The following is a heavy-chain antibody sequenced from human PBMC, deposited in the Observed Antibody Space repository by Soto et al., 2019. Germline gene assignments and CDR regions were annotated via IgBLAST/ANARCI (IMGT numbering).Heavy chain of an antibody. CDR3: ARSNPNYDFWSGYYEEFDY. CDR2: IYYSGST. V-gene: IGHV4-61*01. J-gene: IGHJ4*01. D-gene: IGHD3-3*01. Sequence: PSETLSLTCTVSGGSLSSGSYYWSWIRQPPGKGLEWIGYIYYSGSTNYNPSLKSRVTISVDTSKNQFSLKLSSVTAADTAVYYCARSNPNYDFWSGYYEEFDYWGQGTLVTVSS. CDR1: GGSLSSGSYY.